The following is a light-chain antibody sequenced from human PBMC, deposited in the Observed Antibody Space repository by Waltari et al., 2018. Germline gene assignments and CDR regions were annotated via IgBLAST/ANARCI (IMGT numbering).Light chain of an antibody. V-gene: IGLV2-14*03. J-gene: IGLJ3*02. Sequence: QSALTQPASVSGSPGQSITIPCTGTSSDVGSYNSVSWYQAHPGQGPKVIIYDVSDRPSGVSARFSGSKSGNTASLTISGLQAEDEADYYCSSQSSNNVVLFGGGTKVTVL. CDR2: DVS. CDR3: SSQSSNNVVL. CDR1: SSDVGSYNS.